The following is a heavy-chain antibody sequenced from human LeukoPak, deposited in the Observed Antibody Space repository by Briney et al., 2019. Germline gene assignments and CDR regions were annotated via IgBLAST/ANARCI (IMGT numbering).Heavy chain of an antibody. CDR2: INPNSGGT. Sequence: ASVKVSCKASGYTFTGYYMHWVRQAPGQGLEWMGWINPNSGGTNYAQKFQGWVTVTRDTSISTAYMELSRLRSDDTAVYYCARGGSWQQLSTGFDYWGQGTLVTVSS. J-gene: IGHJ4*02. CDR1: GYTFTGYY. CDR3: ARGGSWQQLSTGFDY. D-gene: IGHD6-13*01. V-gene: IGHV1-2*04.